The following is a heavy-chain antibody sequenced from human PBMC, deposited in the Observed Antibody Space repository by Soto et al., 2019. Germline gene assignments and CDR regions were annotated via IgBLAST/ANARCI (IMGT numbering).Heavy chain of an antibody. CDR3: VRELGLTAGPDDKYYYYALDV. V-gene: IGHV4-61*01. J-gene: IGHJ6*02. CDR1: GVSVINRTHC. CDR2: LYYGGT. D-gene: IGHD3-22*01. Sequence: PSETLSLTCEVSGVSVINRTHCCTWIRQPPWNGLEWIGFLYYGGTNYNPSLKSRLTIALDTSKNQISLNLSSVTAADTAVYYCVRELGLTAGPDDKYYYYALDVWGQGTTVTVSS.